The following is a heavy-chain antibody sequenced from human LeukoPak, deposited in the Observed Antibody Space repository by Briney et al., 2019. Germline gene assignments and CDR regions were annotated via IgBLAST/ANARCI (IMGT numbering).Heavy chain of an antibody. CDR1: GYSFTSYW. CDR2: IDPSDSYT. D-gene: IGHD2-15*01. V-gene: IGHV5-10-1*01. J-gene: IGHJ4*02. Sequence: GESLQISCKGSGYSFTSYWISWVRQLPGKGLEWMGRIDPSDSYTNYSPSFQGHVTISADKSISTAYLQWSSLKASDSAMYYCARRVPTSATRVFDYWGQGTLVTVSS. CDR3: ARRVPTSATRVFDY.